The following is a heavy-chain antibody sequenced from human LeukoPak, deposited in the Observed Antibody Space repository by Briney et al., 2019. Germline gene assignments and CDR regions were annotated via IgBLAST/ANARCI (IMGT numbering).Heavy chain of an antibody. J-gene: IGHJ1*01. CDR2: IYYSGST. D-gene: IGHD6-19*01. CDR1: GGSTSSYY. Sequence: SETLSLTCTVSGGSTSSYYWSWIRQPPGKGLEWIGYIYYSGSTNYNPSLKSRVTISVDTSKNQFSLKLSSVTAADTAVYYCSDSSGSNWGQGTLVTVSS. CDR3: SDSSGSN. V-gene: IGHV4-59*01.